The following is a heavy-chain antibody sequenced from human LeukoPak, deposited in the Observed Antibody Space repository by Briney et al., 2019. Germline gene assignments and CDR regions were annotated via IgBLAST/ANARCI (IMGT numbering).Heavy chain of an antibody. J-gene: IGHJ4*02. CDR3: ARVLGVAVADDFDY. CDR2: ISSSGSTI. V-gene: IGHV3-48*03. D-gene: IGHD6-19*01. CDR1: GFTFSSYA. Sequence: PGGSLRLSCAASGFTFSSYAMSWVRQAPGKGLEWVSYISSSGSTIYYADSVKGRFTISRDNAKNSLYLQMNSLRAEDTAVYYCARVLGVAVADDFDYWGQGTLVTVSS.